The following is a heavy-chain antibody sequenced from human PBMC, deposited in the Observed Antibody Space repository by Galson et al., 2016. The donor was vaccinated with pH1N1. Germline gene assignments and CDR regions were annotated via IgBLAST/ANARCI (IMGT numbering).Heavy chain of an antibody. Sequence: SLRLSCAASGFPFTHYYMGWIRQAPGKGLEWIAYISGSDTNIYYADSLRGRFTLSRDNAQNSLYLHMNSLRAEDTAVYYCARDPFGWAFDVWGQGTMVTVSP. CDR2: ISGSDTNI. CDR1: GFPFTHYY. CDR3: ARDPFGWAFDV. J-gene: IGHJ3*01. D-gene: IGHD2/OR15-2a*01. V-gene: IGHV3-11*01.